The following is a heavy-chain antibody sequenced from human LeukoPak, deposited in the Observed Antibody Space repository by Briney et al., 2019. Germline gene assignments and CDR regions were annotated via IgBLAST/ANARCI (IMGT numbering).Heavy chain of an antibody. CDR3: ARRIARYLVNYYYYSMDV. J-gene: IGHJ6*02. D-gene: IGHD3-16*02. CDR2: ISGSGDST. V-gene: IGHV3-23*01. CDR1: GSTFSTSA. Sequence: GGSLRLSCAASGSTFSTSAMSWVRQAPGTGLEWVSAISGSGDSTYYADSVKGRFTISRDNSKNTLSLQMNNLRAEDTAVYHCARRIARYLVNYYYYSMDVWGQGTTVTVSS.